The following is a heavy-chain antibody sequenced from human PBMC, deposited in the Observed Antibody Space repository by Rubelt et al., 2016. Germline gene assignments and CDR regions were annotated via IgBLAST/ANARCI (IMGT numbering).Heavy chain of an antibody. Sequence: QLQLVQSGAEVKKPGASVKVSCKASGYTFTSYGISWVRQAPGQGLEWMGWISAYNDDTQYAQKPKGRVTMTTDTSTRTAYMELRSLRSDDTAVYYCARDQLALYAFDIWGQGTMVTVSS. J-gene: IGHJ3*02. CDR3: ARDQLALYAFDI. V-gene: IGHV1-18*01. CDR1: GYTFTSYG. CDR2: ISAYNDDT. D-gene: IGHD1-1*01.